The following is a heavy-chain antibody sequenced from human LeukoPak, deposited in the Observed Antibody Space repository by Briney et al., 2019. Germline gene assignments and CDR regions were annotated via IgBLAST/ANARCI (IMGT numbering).Heavy chain of an antibody. Sequence: ASVKVSCKASGYTFTGYYMHWVRQAPGQGLEWMGWINPNSGGTNYAQKFQGRVTMTRDTSISTAYMELSRLRSDDTAVYYCARVGPGYSSGWWLGGDYWGQGTLVAVSS. J-gene: IGHJ4*02. CDR3: ARVGPGYSSGWWLGGDY. CDR2: INPNSGGT. CDR1: GYTFTGYY. V-gene: IGHV1-2*02. D-gene: IGHD6-19*01.